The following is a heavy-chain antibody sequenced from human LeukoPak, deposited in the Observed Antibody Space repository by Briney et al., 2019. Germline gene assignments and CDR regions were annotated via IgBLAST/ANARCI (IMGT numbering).Heavy chain of an antibody. D-gene: IGHD1/OR15-1a*01. J-gene: IGHJ4*02. CDR3: ASQENTARFRY. V-gene: IGHV3-30*03. CDR1: GFTFSSYG. CDR2: ISYDGSNK. Sequence: GGSLRLSCAASGFTFSSYGMHWVRQAPGKGLEWVAVISYDGSNKYYADSVKGRFTISRDNSKNTLYLQMNSLRAEDTAVYYCASQENTARFRYWGQGTLVTVSS.